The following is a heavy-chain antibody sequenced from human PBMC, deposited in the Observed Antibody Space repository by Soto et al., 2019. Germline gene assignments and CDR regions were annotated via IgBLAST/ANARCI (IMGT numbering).Heavy chain of an antibody. CDR3: ASSWGAAAGNNFDY. CDR1: GGTFSSYT. J-gene: IGHJ4*02. CDR2: IIPILGIA. D-gene: IGHD6-13*01. Sequence: GASVKVSCKASGGTFSSYTISWVRQAPGQGLEWMGRIIPILGIANYAQKFQGRVTITADKSTSTAYMELSSLRSEDTAVYYCASSWGAAAGNNFDYWGQGTLVTVSS. V-gene: IGHV1-69*02.